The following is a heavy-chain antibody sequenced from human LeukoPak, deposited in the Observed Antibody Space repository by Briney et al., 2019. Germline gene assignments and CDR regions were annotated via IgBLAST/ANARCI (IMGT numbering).Heavy chain of an antibody. D-gene: IGHD1-26*01. CDR2: IDTSGNT. Sequence: SETLSLTCTVSGGSISSGSYYWSWIRQPAGKGLEWIGRIDTSGNTNYKPSLKSRVTMSADTSKNQFSLKLSSVTAADTAVYYCARVLSIDEWEPLEGYNWFDPWGQGTLVTVSS. CDR1: GGSISSGSYY. V-gene: IGHV4-61*02. J-gene: IGHJ5*02. CDR3: ARVLSIDEWEPLEGYNWFDP.